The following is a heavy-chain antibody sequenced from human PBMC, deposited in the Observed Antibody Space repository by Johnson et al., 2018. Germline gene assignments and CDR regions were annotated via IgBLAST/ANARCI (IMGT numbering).Heavy chain of an antibody. Sequence: QVQLVESGGGLVQPGGSLRLSCAASGFTFSSYAMSWVRQAPGKGLAWVAVIWDDGSNKYYADSVKGRFTISRYNSKNTLYLQMNSLRAEDTAVYYCAKETGYDYVLGHWGQGTLVTVSS. D-gene: IGHD3-16*01. CDR1: GFTFSSYA. V-gene: IGHV3-30*02. CDR2: IWDDGSNK. CDR3: AKETGYDYVLGH. J-gene: IGHJ1*01.